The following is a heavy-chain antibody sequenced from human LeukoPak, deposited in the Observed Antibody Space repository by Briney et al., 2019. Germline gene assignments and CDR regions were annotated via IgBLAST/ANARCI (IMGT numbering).Heavy chain of an antibody. CDR3: GRGRQQLVYSLHY. J-gene: IGHJ4*02. D-gene: IGHD6-13*01. Sequence: PGGSLRLFCGASGFTFSTYCMSWVRHAPGRGLEGGLSISDSSTYIYYADSVKGRFTISRDNAKNPLYLQMNSLRAEDTAVYYCGRGRQQLVYSLHYWGQGTLVTVSS. CDR2: ISDSSTYI. V-gene: IGHV3-21*04. CDR1: GFTFSTYC.